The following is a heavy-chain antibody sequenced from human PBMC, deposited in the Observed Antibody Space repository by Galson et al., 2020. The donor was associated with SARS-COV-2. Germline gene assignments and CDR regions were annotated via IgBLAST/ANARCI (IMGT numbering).Heavy chain of an antibody. CDR2: INPNSGDT. Sequence: ASVKVTCKASGYTFSGHYMHWVRLAPGQGLEWMGRINPNSGDTDVAQKFQGRVTMTTDTSLTTAYMELSRLTSDDTAVYYCTRGSNSSPFYHFDPWGQGTLVTVSS. CDR3: TRGSNSSPFYHFDP. D-gene: IGHD3-10*01. V-gene: IGHV1-2*06. CDR1: GYTFSGHY. J-gene: IGHJ5*02.